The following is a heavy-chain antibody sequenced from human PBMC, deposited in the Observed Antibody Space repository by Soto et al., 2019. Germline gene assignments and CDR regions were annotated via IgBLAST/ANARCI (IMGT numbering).Heavy chain of an antibody. J-gene: IGHJ3*02. Sequence: SETLSLTCAVYGGSFSGYYWSWIRQPPGKGLEWIGEINHSGSTNYNPSLKSRVTISVDTSKNQFSLKLSSVTAADTAVYYCAREFQTKDIVVVPAAHDAFDIWGHGTMVTVSS. CDR2: INHSGST. D-gene: IGHD2-2*01. CDR1: GGSFSGYY. V-gene: IGHV4-34*01. CDR3: AREFQTKDIVVVPAAHDAFDI.